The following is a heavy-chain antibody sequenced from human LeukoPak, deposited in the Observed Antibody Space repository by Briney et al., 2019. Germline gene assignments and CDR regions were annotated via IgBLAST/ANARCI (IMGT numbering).Heavy chain of an antibody. CDR1: GFTFDTYA. CDR3: ARDRPTGRSRGVVVQ. J-gene: IGHJ4*02. CDR2: ISSGGTYI. V-gene: IGHV3-21*01. D-gene: IGHD2-15*01. Sequence: PGGSLRLSCAASGFTFDTYAMTWVRQAPGKGLEWVSSISSGGTYIYYAESVRGRSTISRDNTKNFLYLQLSTLRVEDTAVYYCARDRPTGRSRGVVVQWGQGGLATVSS.